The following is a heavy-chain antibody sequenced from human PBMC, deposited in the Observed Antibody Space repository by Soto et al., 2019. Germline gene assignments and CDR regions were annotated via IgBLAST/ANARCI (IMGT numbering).Heavy chain of an antibody. V-gene: IGHV3-30*18. CDR1: GFTFSDYD. CDR3: AKDQFDFPSGYHTNFYCCGLDI. CDR2: ISHDGSHK. Sequence: GCLRLGCSACGFTFSDYDVHWVRQASGRGLEWLAAISHDGSHKYFLESLQGRFTISRDNSKNTLNLQMNSLRDDDTDVYYCAKDQFDFPSGYHTNFYCCGLDIWGQGTQVTVYS. J-gene: IGHJ6*02. D-gene: IGHD3-3*01.